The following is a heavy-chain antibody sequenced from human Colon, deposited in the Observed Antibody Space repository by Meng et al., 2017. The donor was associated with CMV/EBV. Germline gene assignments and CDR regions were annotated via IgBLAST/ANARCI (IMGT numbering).Heavy chain of an antibody. J-gene: IGHJ4*02. CDR2: INTDGSTT. V-gene: IGHV3-74*01. Sequence: EVQVVESGGGLVQPWGSLRLSCAASGFTFSSKWMHWVRQGPGKGLVWVSRINTDGSTTYYADSVKGRFTISRDNAKNTLYLQMNSLRAEDTAVYYCASRDYWGQGTLVTVSS. CDR3: ASRDY. CDR1: GFTFSSKW.